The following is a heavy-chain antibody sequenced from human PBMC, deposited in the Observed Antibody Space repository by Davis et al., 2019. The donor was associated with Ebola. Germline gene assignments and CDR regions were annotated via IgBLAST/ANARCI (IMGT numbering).Heavy chain of an antibody. CDR1: GGSFSGYY. CDR2: INHSGST. J-gene: IGHJ3*02. D-gene: IGHD2-8*02. CDR3: ARHCTGGVCYPSPYAFDI. Sequence: MPSETLSLTCAVYGGSFSGYYWSWIRQPPGKGLEWIGEINHSGSTYYNPSLKSRVTISVDTSKNQFSLKLSSVTAADTAVYYCARHCTGGVCYPSPYAFDIWGQGTMVTVSS. V-gene: IGHV4-34*01.